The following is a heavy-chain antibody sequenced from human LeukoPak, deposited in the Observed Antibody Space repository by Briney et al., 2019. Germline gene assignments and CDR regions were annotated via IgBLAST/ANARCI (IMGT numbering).Heavy chain of an antibody. V-gene: IGHV1-18*01. D-gene: IGHD3-9*01. CDR1: GYTFTSYG. CDR3: ARDAYDILTGSARNFDY. J-gene: IGHJ4*02. CDR2: ISAYNGNT. Sequence: GASVKVSCKGSGYTFTSYGISWVRQAPGQGLEGMGWISAYNGNTNYAQKLQGRVTMTTDTSTSTAYMELRSLRSDDTAVYYCARDAYDILTGSARNFDYWGQGTLVTVSS.